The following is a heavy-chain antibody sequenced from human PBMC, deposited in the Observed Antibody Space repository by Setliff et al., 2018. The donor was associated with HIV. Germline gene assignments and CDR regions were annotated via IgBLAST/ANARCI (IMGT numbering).Heavy chain of an antibody. Sequence: SQTLSLTCTVSGASILSSGGYFWGWIRQSPGRGLEWLGTVYFLGNRYLNPSLKSRVAVSVDTSKNHFSLRVTSVTAADTAVYYCARAPANYHDSSGFYFGGDYYFDFWGQGILVTVSS. V-gene: IGHV4-39*02. CDR3: ARAPANYHDSSGFYFGGDYYFDF. CDR1: GASILSSGGYF. CDR2: VYFLGNR. D-gene: IGHD3-22*01. J-gene: IGHJ4*02.